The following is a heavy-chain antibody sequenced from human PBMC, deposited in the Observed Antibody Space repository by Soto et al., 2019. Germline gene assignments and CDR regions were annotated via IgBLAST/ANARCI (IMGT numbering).Heavy chain of an antibody. J-gene: IGHJ4*02. D-gene: IGHD6-19*01. CDR2: IYYSGST. CDR1: DGSISSYN. CDR3: ARAGVAGDYFDY. V-gene: IGHV4-59*01. Sequence: SETLSLTCTVSDGSISSYNWSWIRPPPGKGLEWIGYIYYSGSTNYNPSLKSRVTISVDTSKNQFSLKLSSVTAADTAVYYCARAGVAGDYFDYWGQGTLVTVSS.